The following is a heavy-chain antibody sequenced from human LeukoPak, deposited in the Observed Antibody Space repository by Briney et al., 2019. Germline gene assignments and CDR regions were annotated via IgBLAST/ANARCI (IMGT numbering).Heavy chain of an antibody. CDR1: GGTFSSYA. D-gene: IGHD3-9*01. Sequence: GASVKVSCKASGGTFSSYAISWVRQAPGQGLEWMGGIIPIFGTANYAQKFQGRVTTTADESTSTAYMELSSLRSEDTAVYYCAREGDYDILTGYWFDPWGQGTLVTVSS. CDR3: AREGDYDILTGYWFDP. V-gene: IGHV1-69*13. J-gene: IGHJ5*02. CDR2: IIPIFGTA.